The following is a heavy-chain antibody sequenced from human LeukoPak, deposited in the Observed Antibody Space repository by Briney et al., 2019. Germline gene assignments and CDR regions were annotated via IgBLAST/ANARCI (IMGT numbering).Heavy chain of an antibody. CDR2: IYSDGST. CDR3: ARLEDYDILTGFDY. CDR1: GFTVSSNY. V-gene: IGHV3-53*01. Sequence: HPGGSLRLSCAASGFTVSSNYMSWVRQAPGKGLEWVSEIYSDGSTYYAASVKGRFSISRDNAKNSLYLQMNSLRAEDTALYYCARLEDYDILTGFDYWGQGTLVTVSS. D-gene: IGHD3-9*01. J-gene: IGHJ4*02.